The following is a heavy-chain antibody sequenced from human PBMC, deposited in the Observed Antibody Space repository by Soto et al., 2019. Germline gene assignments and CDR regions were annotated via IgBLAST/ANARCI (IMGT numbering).Heavy chain of an antibody. D-gene: IGHD3-16*01. CDR3: AREYQSDAYYVPNWFDP. CDR1: GFTVSEIY. Sequence: VQLVESGGGLVQPGGSLRLSCAASGFTVSEIYMSWVRQAPGKGLELVSVLYSNGATSYADSVRGRFTISRDHSKITLYLQMNSLRVEDTAVYYCAREYQSDAYYVPNWFDPRGQGTLVTVSS. CDR2: LYSNGAT. J-gene: IGHJ5*02. V-gene: IGHV3-66*01.